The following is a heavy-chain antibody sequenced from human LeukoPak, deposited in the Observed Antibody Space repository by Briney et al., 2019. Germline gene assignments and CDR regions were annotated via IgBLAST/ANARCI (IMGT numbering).Heavy chain of an antibody. CDR2: IYTSGST. CDR3: ARDVYCSSTSCYGRHNWFDP. J-gene: IGHJ5*02. CDR1: GGSLSSYY. V-gene: IGHV4-4*07. Sequence: SETLSLTCTVSGGSLSSYYWSWIRQPAGKGLEWIGRIYTSGSTNYNPSLKSRVTMSVDTSKNQFSLKLSSVTAADTAVYYCARDVYCSSTSCYGRHNWFDPWGQGTLVTVSS. D-gene: IGHD2-2*01.